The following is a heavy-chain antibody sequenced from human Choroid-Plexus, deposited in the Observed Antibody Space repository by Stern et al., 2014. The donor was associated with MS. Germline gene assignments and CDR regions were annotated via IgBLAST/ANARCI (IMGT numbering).Heavy chain of an antibody. V-gene: IGHV1-2*02. CDR2: INPNTGGT. Sequence: QLMQSGAEVKKPGASGKVSCKTSGYIFTGYYIHWVRQAPGQGLEWMAWINPNTGGTKYAQKFQGRVTMSRDTSISTASVELSSLTSDDTAVYYCARDQRGITIFGVVTDYYYLGMDVWGQGTTVPVSS. D-gene: IGHD3-3*01. J-gene: IGHJ6*02. CDR1: GYIFTGYY. CDR3: ARDQRGITIFGVVTDYYYLGMDV.